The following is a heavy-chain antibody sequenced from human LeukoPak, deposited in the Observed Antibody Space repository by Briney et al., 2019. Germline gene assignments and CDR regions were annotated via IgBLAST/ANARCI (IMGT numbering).Heavy chain of an antibody. D-gene: IGHD6-13*01. CDR3: AKGPLAAALDY. CDR1: GFTLDDYA. Sequence: SLRLSCAGIGFTLDDYAMHWVRQAPGKGLEGVLGFRWNSGTIGYADSVKRRFTISRDNAKNSLYLQMNRLRAEDTALYYCAKGPLAAALDYWGQGTLVTVSS. V-gene: IGHV3-9*01. CDR2: FRWNSGTI. J-gene: IGHJ4*02.